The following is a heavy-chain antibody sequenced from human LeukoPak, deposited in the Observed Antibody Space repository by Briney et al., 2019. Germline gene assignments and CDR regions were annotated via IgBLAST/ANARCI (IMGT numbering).Heavy chain of an antibody. V-gene: IGHV4-34*01. CDR3: ARGRGYCTNGVCYKGFFYFDY. J-gene: IGHJ4*02. CDR1: GGSFSGYY. CDR2: INHSGST. Sequence: SETLSLTCAVYGGSFSGYYWSWIRQPPGKGLEGIGEINHSGSTNYNPSLKSRVTISVDTSKNQFSLKLSSVTAADTAVYYCARGRGYCTNGVCYKGFFYFDYWGQGTLVTVSS. D-gene: IGHD2-8*01.